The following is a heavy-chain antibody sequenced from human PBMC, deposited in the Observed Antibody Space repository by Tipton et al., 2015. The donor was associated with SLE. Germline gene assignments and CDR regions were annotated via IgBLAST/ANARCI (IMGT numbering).Heavy chain of an antibody. J-gene: IGHJ4*02. CDR3: ASGGKRRPVLAPAVEV. CDR2: IYYRGST. D-gene: IGHD2-15*01. V-gene: IGHV4-59*01. CDR1: GGSISSYF. Sequence: TLSLTCTVSGGSISSYFWSWIRQSPGKGLEWIGYIYYRGSTNYNPSLKSRVTISVDTSKNQFSLKLSSVTAADTAVYYCASGGKRRPVLAPAVEVWGQGTLVTVSS.